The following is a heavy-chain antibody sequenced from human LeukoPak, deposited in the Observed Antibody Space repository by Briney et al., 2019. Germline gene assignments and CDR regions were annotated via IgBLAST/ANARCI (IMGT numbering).Heavy chain of an antibody. CDR3: ARASTYYDILTGYTVYYFDY. V-gene: IGHV4-59*01. CDR1: GGSISSYY. J-gene: IGHJ4*02. Sequence: PSETLSLTCTVSGGSISSYYWSWIRQPPGQGLEFIGYIYYSGDTNYNPSLKSRVTISVDTSKNQFSLKLSSVTAADTAVYYCARASTYYDILTGYTVYYFDYWGQGTLVTVSS. CDR2: IYYSGDT. D-gene: IGHD3-9*01.